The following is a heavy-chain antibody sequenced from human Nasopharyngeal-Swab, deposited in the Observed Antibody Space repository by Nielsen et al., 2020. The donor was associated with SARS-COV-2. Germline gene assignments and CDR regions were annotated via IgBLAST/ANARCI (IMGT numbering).Heavy chain of an antibody. D-gene: IGHD3-22*01. Sequence: WIRQPPGKGLEWVSYISSSSSTIYYAGSVKGRFTISRDNAKNSLYLQMNSLRAEDTAVYYCVRVNLYYYDSSGYYSEAFDIWGQGTMVTVSS. V-gene: IGHV3-48*04. CDR3: VRVNLYYYDSSGYYSEAFDI. J-gene: IGHJ3*02. CDR2: ISSSSSTI.